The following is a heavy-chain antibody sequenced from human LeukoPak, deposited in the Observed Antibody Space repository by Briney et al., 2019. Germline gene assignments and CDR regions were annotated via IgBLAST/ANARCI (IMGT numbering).Heavy chain of an antibody. CDR3: AKALGIAAAASDY. D-gene: IGHD6-13*01. Sequence: GGSLRLSCAASRFTFSSYAMSWVRQAPGKGLEWVAFIRYDGSNKYYADSVKGRFTISRDNSKNALYLQMNSLRAEDTAVYYCAKALGIAAAASDYWGQGTLVTVSS. J-gene: IGHJ4*02. CDR2: IRYDGSNK. CDR1: RFTFSSYA. V-gene: IGHV3-30*02.